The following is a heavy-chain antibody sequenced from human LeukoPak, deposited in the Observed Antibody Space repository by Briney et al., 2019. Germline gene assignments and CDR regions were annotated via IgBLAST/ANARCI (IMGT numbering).Heavy chain of an antibody. Sequence: SETLSLTCTVSGGSISSGGYYWSWIQQPPGKGLEWIGYIYHSGSTYYNPSLKSRVTISVDRSKNQFSLKLSSVTAADTAVYYCARLNANSGLVLDYWGQGTLVTVSS. CDR2: IYHSGST. CDR1: GGSISSGGYY. CDR3: ARLNANSGLVLDY. D-gene: IGHD5-12*01. V-gene: IGHV4-30-2*01. J-gene: IGHJ4*02.